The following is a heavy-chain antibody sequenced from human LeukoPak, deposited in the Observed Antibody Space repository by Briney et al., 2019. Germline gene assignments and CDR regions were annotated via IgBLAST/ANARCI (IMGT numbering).Heavy chain of an antibody. V-gene: IGHV4-30-4*01. CDR2: IYYSGST. CDR3: ARGSYYYDSSGYYHFDY. CDR1: GGSISSGDYY. D-gene: IGHD3-22*01. Sequence: PSETLSLTCTVSGGSISSGDYYWSWIRQPPGKGLEWIGYIYYSGSTYYNPSLKSRVTISVDTSKNQFSLKLSSVTAADTAVYYCARGSYYYDSSGYYHFDYWGQGTLVTVSS. J-gene: IGHJ4*02.